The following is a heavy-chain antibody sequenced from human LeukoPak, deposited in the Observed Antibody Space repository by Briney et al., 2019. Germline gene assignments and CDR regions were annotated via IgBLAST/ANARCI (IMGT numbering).Heavy chain of an antibody. CDR1: GLTFSDFA. V-gene: IGHV3-23*03. Sequence: PGGSLRLSCGASGLTFSDFAMSWVRLAPGKGLEWVSSIEKDASRAYYADSVRGRFTVSRDISKNTLYLQMSSLRVEDTALYYCAKQEGALIQNWCFDHWGLGTLVTVSS. CDR2: IEKDASRA. D-gene: IGHD1-26*01. CDR3: AKQEGALIQNWCFDH. J-gene: IGHJ4*02.